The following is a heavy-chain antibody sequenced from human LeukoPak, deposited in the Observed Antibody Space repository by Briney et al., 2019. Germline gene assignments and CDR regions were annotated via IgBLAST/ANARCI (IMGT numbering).Heavy chain of an antibody. J-gene: IGHJ5*02. V-gene: IGHV3-30*02. CDR1: GVTFSRYG. CDR2: IQYDGSDK. CDR3: ATEGFDP. Sequence: PGGSLRLSCAASGVTFSRYGMHWVRQAPGKGLEWVSFIQYDGSDKYYVDSVKGRFTISRDNSKNTLYLQLNSLRVEDTAVYYCATEGFDPWGQGTLVTVSS.